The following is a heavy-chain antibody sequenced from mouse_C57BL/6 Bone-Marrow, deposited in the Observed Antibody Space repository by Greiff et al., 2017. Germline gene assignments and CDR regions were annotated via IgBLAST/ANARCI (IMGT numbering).Heavy chain of an antibody. V-gene: IGHV3-5*01. CDR2: IYYSGTI. D-gene: IGHD1-1*01. Sequence: EVKLQESGPGLVKPSPTVFLTCTVTGISITTGTYRWSWIRQFPGNKLEWIGYIYYSGTITYTPSLTSRTTITRDTPKNQFCLEMNSLTAEDTATYYCARAHYYGSSSWYFDVWGTGTTVTVSS. J-gene: IGHJ1*03. CDR3: ARAHYYGSSSWYFDV. CDR1: GISITTGTYR.